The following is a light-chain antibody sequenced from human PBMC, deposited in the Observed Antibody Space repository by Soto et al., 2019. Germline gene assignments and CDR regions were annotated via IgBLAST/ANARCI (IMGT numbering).Light chain of an antibody. J-gene: IGLJ2*01. V-gene: IGLV2-11*01. CDR2: DVS. Sequence: QSVVTQPRSVSGSPGQSVTISCTGTSSDVGGYNYVSWYQQHPGKAPKLMIYDVSKRPSGVPDRFSGSKSGNTASLTISGLQPEDEADYYCCSYAGSYTLVFGGGTKLTVL. CDR1: SSDVGGYNY. CDR3: CSYAGSYTLV.